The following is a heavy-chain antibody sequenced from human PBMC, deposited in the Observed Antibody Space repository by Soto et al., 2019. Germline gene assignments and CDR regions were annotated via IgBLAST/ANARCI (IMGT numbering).Heavy chain of an antibody. D-gene: IGHD1-26*01. V-gene: IGHV3-30*18. J-gene: IGHJ4*02. CDR1: GFTFSSYG. CDR3: AKEVGLGGSYYRSSSYYFDY. CDR2: ISYDGSNT. Sequence: QVQLVESGGGVVQPGRSLRLSCVASGFTFSSYGMHWVRQAPGKGLEWVAIISYDGSNTYYADSVKGRFTISRDNSKNTLCLQMNSLRAEDTSVYYCAKEVGLGGSYYRSSSYYFDYWGLGTLVTVSS.